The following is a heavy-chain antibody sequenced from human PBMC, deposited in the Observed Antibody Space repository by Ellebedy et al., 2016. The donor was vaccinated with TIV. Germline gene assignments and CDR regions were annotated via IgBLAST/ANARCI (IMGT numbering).Heavy chain of an antibody. CDR3: AKTPRGYSYGTFDY. Sequence: GESLKISXAASGFTFSSYWMHWVRQAPGKGLEWVSAISGSGGSTYYADSVKGRFTISRDNSKNTLYLQMNSLRAEDTAVYYCAKTPRGYSYGTFDYWGQGTLVTVSS. D-gene: IGHD5-18*01. CDR2: ISGSGGST. V-gene: IGHV3-23*01. CDR1: GFTFSSYW. J-gene: IGHJ4*02.